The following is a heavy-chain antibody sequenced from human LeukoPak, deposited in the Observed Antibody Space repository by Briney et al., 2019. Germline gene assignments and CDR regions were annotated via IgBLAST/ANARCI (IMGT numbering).Heavy chain of an antibody. CDR1: GYTFTSYG. D-gene: IGHD2-2*01. J-gene: IGHJ6*03. Sequence: GASVKVSCKASGYTFTSYGISWVRQAPGQGLECMGWISAYNGNTNYAQNLQGRVTMTTDTSTITAYIELRSPRSDDTAVYYCARDLGYCSSTSCYADYYYYMDVWGKGTTVTVSS. CDR2: ISAYNGNT. CDR3: ARDLGYCSSTSCYADYYYYMDV. V-gene: IGHV1-18*01.